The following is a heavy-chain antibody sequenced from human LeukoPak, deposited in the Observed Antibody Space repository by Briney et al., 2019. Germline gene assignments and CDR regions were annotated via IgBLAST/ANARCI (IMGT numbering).Heavy chain of an antibody. Sequence: GGSLRLSCAASGFTFSSYSMNWVRQAPGKGLEWVSSISSSSSYIYYADSVKGRCTISRDNAKNSLYLQMNSLRAEDTAVYYCARAGWSYDFDYWGQGTLVTVSS. CDR2: ISSSSSYI. D-gene: IGHD1-26*01. CDR3: ARAGWSYDFDY. V-gene: IGHV3-21*01. J-gene: IGHJ4*02. CDR1: GFTFSSYS.